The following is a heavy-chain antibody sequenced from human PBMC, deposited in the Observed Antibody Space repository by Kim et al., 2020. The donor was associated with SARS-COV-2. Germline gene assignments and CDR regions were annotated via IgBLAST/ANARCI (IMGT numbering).Heavy chain of an antibody. Sequence: KFQGGVTITADESTSTAYMELSSLRSEDTAVYYCARRRYCGGDCYTSLDYWGQGTLVTVSS. D-gene: IGHD2-21*02. CDR3: ARRRYCGGDCYTSLDY. J-gene: IGHJ4*02. V-gene: IGHV1-69*01.